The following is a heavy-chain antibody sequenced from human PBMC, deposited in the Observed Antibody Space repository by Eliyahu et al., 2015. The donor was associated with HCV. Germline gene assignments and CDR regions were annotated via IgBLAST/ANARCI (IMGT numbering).Heavy chain of an antibody. CDR2: IRSKTNNYAT. CDR3: TRTLDYGDYESY. J-gene: IGHJ4*02. CDR1: GFTXXXSG. V-gene: IGHV3-73*02. D-gene: IGHD4-17*01. Sequence: EVQLVESGGGLVQPGGSLKLSCAASGFTXXXSGIHWVRQXSGKGLEXVGRIRSKTNNYATAYAASVKGRFTISRDDSKNTAYLQMNSLKTEDTAVYYCTRTLDYGDYESYWGQGTLVTVSS.